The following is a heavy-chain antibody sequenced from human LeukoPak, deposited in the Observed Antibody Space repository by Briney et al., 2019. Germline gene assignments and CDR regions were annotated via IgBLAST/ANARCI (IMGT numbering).Heavy chain of an antibody. V-gene: IGHV4-39*01. J-gene: IGHJ4*02. CDR1: GGSISSSSYY. Sequence: SETLSLTYTVSGGSISSSSYYWGWIRQPPGKGLEWIGSINYSGSTYYNPSLKSRVTISVDTSKNQFSLKLYSVTAADTAVYYCARRVASSPSGFDYWGQGTLVTVSS. CDR2: INYSGST. D-gene: IGHD6-6*01. CDR3: ARRVASSPSGFDY.